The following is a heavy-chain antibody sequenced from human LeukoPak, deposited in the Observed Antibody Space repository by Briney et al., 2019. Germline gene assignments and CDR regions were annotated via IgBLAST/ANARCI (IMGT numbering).Heavy chain of an antibody. V-gene: IGHV3-30*03. Sequence: GGSLRLSCAGSGFTFSNSWMGWVRQAPGKGLEWVAVISYDGSNKYYADSVKGRFTISRDNSKNTLYLQMNSLRAEDTAVYYCARDPNDYYGSGSYYNGGYWGQGTLVTVSS. CDR1: GFTFSNSW. J-gene: IGHJ4*02. CDR2: ISYDGSNK. D-gene: IGHD3-10*01. CDR3: ARDPNDYYGSGSYYNGGY.